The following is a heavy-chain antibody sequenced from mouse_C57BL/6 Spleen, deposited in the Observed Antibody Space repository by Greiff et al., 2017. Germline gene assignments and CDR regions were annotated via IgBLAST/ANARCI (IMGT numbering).Heavy chain of an antibody. CDR2: IDPSDSYT. J-gene: IGHJ2*01. CDR1: GYTFTSYW. Sequence: VQLQQPGAELVKPGASVKLSCKASGYTFTSYWMQWVKQRPGQGLEWIGEIDPSDSYTNYNQKFKGKATLTVDTSSSTAYMQLSSLTSEDSAVYYCARDAPFYYWGQGTTLTVSS. CDR3: ARDAPFYY. V-gene: IGHV1-50*01.